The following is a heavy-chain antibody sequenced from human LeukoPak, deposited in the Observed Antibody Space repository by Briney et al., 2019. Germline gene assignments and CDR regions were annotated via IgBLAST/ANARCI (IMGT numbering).Heavy chain of an antibody. J-gene: IGHJ4*02. Sequence: SETLSLTCAVYGGSLSNYYWSWIRQPPGKGLEWIGEITHHGRIHHNPSLPTRVTIPIDNSNNQFSPKLSYVTAADTAVYYCATIYGDYSDFDSWGQGTQVTVSS. CDR1: GGSLSNYY. CDR3: ATIYGDYSDFDS. D-gene: IGHD4-17*01. V-gene: IGHV4-34*01. CDR2: ITHHGRI.